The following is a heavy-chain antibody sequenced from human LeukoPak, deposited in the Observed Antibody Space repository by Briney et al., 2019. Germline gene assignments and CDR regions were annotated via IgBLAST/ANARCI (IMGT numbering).Heavy chain of an antibody. V-gene: IGHV4-39*07. CDR1: GDSNSSSSYY. CDR2: IPYSGST. CDR3: ARCKIYYFSGSYYKTFAY. J-gene: IGHJ4*02. Sequence: PSETLSLTCTVSGDSNSSSSYYWCWIRQPPGKGLEWIGSIPYSGSTYYNPSLKSRLSISVDTFKNQFSLKLSSGTAAATAVNYCARCKIYYFSGSYYKTFAYWGQGTLVTVSS. D-gene: IGHD3-10*01.